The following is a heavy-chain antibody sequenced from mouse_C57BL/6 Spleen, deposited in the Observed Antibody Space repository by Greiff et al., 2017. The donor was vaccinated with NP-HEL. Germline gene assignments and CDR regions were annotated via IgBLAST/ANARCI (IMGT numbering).Heavy chain of an antibody. CDR3: ARADNSGYLDY. D-gene: IGHD3-2*02. V-gene: IGHV1-80*01. CDR2: IYPGDGDT. Sequence: VQLQQSGAELVKPGASVKISCKASGYAFSSYWMNWVKQRPGKGLEWIGQIYPGDGDTNYNGKFKGKATLTADKSSSTAYMQLSSLTSEDSAVYFWARADNSGYLDYWGQGTTLTVSS. CDR1: GYAFSSYW. J-gene: IGHJ2*01.